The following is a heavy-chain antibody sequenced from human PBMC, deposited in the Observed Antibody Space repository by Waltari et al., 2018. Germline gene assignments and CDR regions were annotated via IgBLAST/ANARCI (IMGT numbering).Heavy chain of an antibody. CDR1: GFTFSDYS. J-gene: IGHJ3*02. CDR3: ARSLVYDTSGDEAFDI. D-gene: IGHD3-22*01. Sequence: EVQLVESGGGLVRTGGSLRLYCAASGFTFSDYSMHWVRLAPGKGLEWVSLISSSSSYKYYADSVKGRFTISRDNAKNSLYLQMNSLRAEDTAVYYCARSLVYDTSGDEAFDIWGQGTMVTVSS. V-gene: IGHV3-21*02. CDR2: ISSSSSYK.